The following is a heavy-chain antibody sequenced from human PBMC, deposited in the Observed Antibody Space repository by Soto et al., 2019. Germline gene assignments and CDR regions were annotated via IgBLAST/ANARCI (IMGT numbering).Heavy chain of an antibody. J-gene: IGHJ5*02. CDR2: IYYSGST. CDR3: ARQLRPDYCGGDCYSGNWFDP. D-gene: IGHD2-21*02. CDR1: GGSISSGGYY. Sequence: QVQLQESGPGLVKPSQTLSLTCTVSGGSISSGGYYWSWIRQHPGKGLEWIGSIYYSGSTYYNPSLKSRVTISVDTSKNQFSLKLSSVTAADTAVYYCARQLRPDYCGGDCYSGNWFDPWGQGTLVTVSS. V-gene: IGHV4-31*03.